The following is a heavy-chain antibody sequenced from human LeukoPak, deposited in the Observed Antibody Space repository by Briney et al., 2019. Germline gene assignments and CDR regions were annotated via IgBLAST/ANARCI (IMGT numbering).Heavy chain of an antibody. V-gene: IGHV4-59*01. D-gene: IGHD7-27*01. Sequence: SETLSLTCTVSGGSISSYYWSWIRQPPGKGLEWIGYIYYSGSTNYNPSLKSRVTISVDTSKNQVSLKLSSVTAADTAVYYCAEHTLTGLGDYCGQGTLVTASS. CDR1: GGSISSYY. CDR3: AEHTLTGLGDY. CDR2: IYYSGST. J-gene: IGHJ4*02.